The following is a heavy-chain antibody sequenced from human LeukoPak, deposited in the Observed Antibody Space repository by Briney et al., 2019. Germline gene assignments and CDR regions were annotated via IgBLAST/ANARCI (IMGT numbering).Heavy chain of an antibody. D-gene: IGHD6-19*01. CDR2: INPNSGGT. J-gene: IGHJ4*02. CDR1: GYTFTGYY. V-gene: IGHV1-2*02. CDR3: ARPLQWLVKLTLNY. Sequence: ASVKVSCKASGYTFTGYYMHWVRQAPGQGLEWMGWINPNSGGTNYAQKFQGRVTMTGDTSISTAYMELSRLRSDDTAVYYCARPLQWLVKLTLNYWGQGTLVTVSS.